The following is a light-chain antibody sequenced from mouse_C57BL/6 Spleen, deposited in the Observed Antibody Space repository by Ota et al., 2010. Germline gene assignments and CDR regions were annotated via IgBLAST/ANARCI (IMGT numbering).Light chain of an antibody. V-gene: IGKV6-15*01. J-gene: IGKJ5*01. CDR2: SAS. CDR3: QQYNSYPLT. Sequence: DIVMTQSQKFMSTSVGDRVSITCKASQNVGTAVAWYQQKPGQSPKALIYSASYRYSGVPDRFTGSRSGTDFTLTISNVQSEDLAEYFCQQYNSYPLTFGAGTKLELK. CDR1: QNVGTA.